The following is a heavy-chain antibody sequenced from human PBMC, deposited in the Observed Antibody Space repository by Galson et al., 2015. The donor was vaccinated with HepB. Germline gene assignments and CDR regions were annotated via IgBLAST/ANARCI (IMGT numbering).Heavy chain of an antibody. CDR1: PYTFTKYY. V-gene: IGHV1-2*02. CDR2: INPNSGRT. D-gene: IGHD2-2*01. J-gene: IGHJ5*01. Sequence: SVKVSCKASPYTFTKYYIHWVRQAPGQGLQWVGWINPNSGRTNYAPNLQDRVTMSRDTSINTVYMDLSSLRSDDSAIYFCARAVVPAAPSDSWGQGNLVTVSS. CDR3: ARAVVPAAPSDS.